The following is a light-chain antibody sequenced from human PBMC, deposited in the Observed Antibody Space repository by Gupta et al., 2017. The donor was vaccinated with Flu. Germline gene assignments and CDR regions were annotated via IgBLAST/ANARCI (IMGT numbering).Light chain of an antibody. J-gene: IGLJ2*01. CDR2: KNN. CDR1: SSNIGSNA. CDR3: AVWDDSLNGPV. Sequence: QSVLTQAPSASGTPGQRVTISCSGDSSNIGSNAVSWYQQLPGTAAKLLIYKNNQRPSGVPDRFSGSKSGTSASLAISGLQSEDEATFYCAVWDDSLNGPVFGGGTKVTVL. V-gene: IGLV1-44*01.